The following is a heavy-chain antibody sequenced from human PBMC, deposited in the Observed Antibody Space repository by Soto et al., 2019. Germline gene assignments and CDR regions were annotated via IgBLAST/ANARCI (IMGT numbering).Heavy chain of an antibody. CDR2: IYYSGST. D-gene: IGHD1-26*01. V-gene: IGHV4-31*03. CDR1: GGSISSGGYY. Sequence: QVQLQESGPGLVKPSQTLSLTCTVSGGSISSGGYYWSWIRQHPGKGLEWIGYIYYSGSTYYNPSLRSRVTISVDTPKDQFSLKLSSVTAADTAMYYCARAWKTSYTVDSWGQGTLVTVSS. CDR3: ARAWKTSYTVDS. J-gene: IGHJ4*02.